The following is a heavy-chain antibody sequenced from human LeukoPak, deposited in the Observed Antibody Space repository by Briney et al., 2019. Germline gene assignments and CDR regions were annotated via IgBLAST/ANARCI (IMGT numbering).Heavy chain of an antibody. D-gene: IGHD2-2*01. Sequence: GGSLRLSCAASGFTFSSYSMNWVRQAPGKGLEWVSSISSSSSYIYYADSVKGRLTISRGNAKNSLYLQMNSLRAEDTAVYYCARDPLSSTGAFDIWGQGTMVTVSS. V-gene: IGHV3-21*01. CDR2: ISSSSSYI. J-gene: IGHJ3*02. CDR1: GFTFSSYS. CDR3: ARDPLSSTGAFDI.